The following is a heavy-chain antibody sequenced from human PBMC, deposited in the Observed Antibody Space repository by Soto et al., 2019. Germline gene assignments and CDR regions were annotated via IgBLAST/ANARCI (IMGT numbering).Heavy chain of an antibody. CDR2: ISWNGAAS. CDR3: ANLPLYGSGFDC. V-gene: IGHV3-9*01. J-gene: IGHJ4*02. Sequence: EVQLVESGGGLVQPGGSLRLSCAASGFTFDDYAIHWVRQAPGKGLEWVSGISWNGAASGYGDSVKGRFSISRDNTKNTLYLQMNSLRSEDTAMYYCANLPLYGSGFDCWGQGTLVTVSS. D-gene: IGHD3-10*01. CDR1: GFTFDDYA.